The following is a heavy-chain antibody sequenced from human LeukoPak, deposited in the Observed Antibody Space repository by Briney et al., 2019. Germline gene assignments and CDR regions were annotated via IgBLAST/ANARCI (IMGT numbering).Heavy chain of an antibody. CDR1: GGTFSSYA. J-gene: IGHJ4*02. CDR3: ASVSPKGYSYADFDY. D-gene: IGHD5-18*01. CDR2: IIPISGTA. Sequence: ASVKVSCKASGGTFSSYAISWVRQAPGQGLEWMGRIIPISGTANYAQKFQGRVTITTDESTSTAYMELSSLRSEDTAVYYCASVSPKGYSYADFDYWGQGTLVTVSS. V-gene: IGHV1-69*05.